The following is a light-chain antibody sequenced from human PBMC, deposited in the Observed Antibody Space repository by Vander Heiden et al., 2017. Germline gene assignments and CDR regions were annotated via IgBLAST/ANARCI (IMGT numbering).Light chain of an antibody. CDR2: GAS. Sequence: EIVMTQSPAPLSVSPGERATLSCRASQSVNSNLAWYQRKPGQAPRLLIYGASTRATGIPARFSGSGSGTEFTLTISSLQSEDLAIYYCQHYNNLPWTFGQGTKVE. J-gene: IGKJ1*01. V-gene: IGKV3-15*01. CDR1: QSVNSN. CDR3: QHYNNLPWT.